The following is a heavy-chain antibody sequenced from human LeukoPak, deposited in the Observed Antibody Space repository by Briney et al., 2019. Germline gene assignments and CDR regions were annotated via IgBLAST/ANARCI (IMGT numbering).Heavy chain of an antibody. CDR3: ARSSYSSSSSV. J-gene: IGHJ3*01. CDR1: GFTFSGFW. CDR2: INSDGSEG. D-gene: IGHD6-6*01. V-gene: IGHV3-7*03. Sequence: GALRLSCAVSGFTFSGFWMSWSRQAPGKGLEWVASINSDGSEGYYADVVKGRFTISRDNAKNSLYLQINSLRAEDTAVYYCARSSYSSSSSVWGQGTMVTVSS.